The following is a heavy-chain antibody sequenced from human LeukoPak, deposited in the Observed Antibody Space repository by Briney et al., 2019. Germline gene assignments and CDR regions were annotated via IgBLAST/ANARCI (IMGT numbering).Heavy chain of an antibody. J-gene: IGHJ6*02. V-gene: IGHV1-18*01. CDR3: ARVVIVSGYDFNGWAPYYYYYGMDV. CDR1: GYTFTSYG. CDR2: ISAYNGKT. D-gene: IGHD5-12*01. Sequence: ASVKVPCKASGYTFTSYGISWVRQAPGQGVEWMGWISAYNGKTNYAQKLQGRVTMTTDTSTSTAYMELRSLRSDDTAVYYCARVVIVSGYDFNGWAPYYYYYGMDVWGQGTTVTVSS.